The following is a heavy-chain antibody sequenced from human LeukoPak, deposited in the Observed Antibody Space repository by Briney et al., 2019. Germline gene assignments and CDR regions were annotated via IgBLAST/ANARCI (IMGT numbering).Heavy chain of an antibody. CDR3: AREANSAIGWFGELGYYYYMDV. CDR2: ISTYNGNT. CDR1: GYTFTSYG. D-gene: IGHD3-10*01. V-gene: IGHV1-18*01. J-gene: IGHJ6*03. Sequence: GASVKVSCKASGYTFTSYGISWVRQAPGQGLEWMGWISTYNGNTNYAQKFQGRVTVTTDTSTSTAYMELRSLRSDDTAVYYCAREANSAIGWFGELGYYYYMDVWGKGTTVTVSS.